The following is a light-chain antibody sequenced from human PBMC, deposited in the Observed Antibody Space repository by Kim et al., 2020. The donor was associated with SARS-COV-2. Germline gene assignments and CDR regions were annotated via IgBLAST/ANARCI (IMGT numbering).Light chain of an antibody. CDR2: DAS. J-gene: IGKJ4*01. CDR3: QQRSNWPPALT. Sequence: PGDRATLSCRASQSVGTYLAWYQQKPGQAPRLLIYDASNRATGIPARFSGSGSGTDFTLTISSLESEDFAVYYCQQRSNWPPALTFGGGTKVDIK. CDR1: QSVGTY. V-gene: IGKV3-11*01.